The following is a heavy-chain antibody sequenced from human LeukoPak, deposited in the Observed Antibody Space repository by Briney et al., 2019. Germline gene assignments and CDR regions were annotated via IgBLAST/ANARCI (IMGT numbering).Heavy chain of an antibody. J-gene: IGHJ4*02. D-gene: IGHD4-17*01. CDR2: IIPIFGTA. CDR1: GGTFISYA. CDR3: ARAETTVITRMDY. V-gene: IGHV1-69*05. Sequence: SVKVSCKASGGTFISYAISWVRQAPGQGLEWMGRIIPIFGTANYAQKFQGRVTITTDESTSTAYMELSSLRSEDTAVYYCARAETTVITRMDYWGQGTLVTVSS.